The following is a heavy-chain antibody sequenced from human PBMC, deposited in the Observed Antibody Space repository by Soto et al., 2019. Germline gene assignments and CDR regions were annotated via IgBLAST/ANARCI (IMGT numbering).Heavy chain of an antibody. V-gene: IGHV4-39*02. D-gene: IGHD6-19*01. CDR3: ARPIGQWLMS. J-gene: IGHJ5*02. CDR2: IYYSGST. CDR1: GASISSSSYY. Sequence: QLQLQESGPGLVKPSETLSLTCTVSGASISSSSYYWGWIRQPPGKGLEYIGNIYYSGSTYYNPSLKRRVIISVDTSKNHFSLKLSSVTAADTAVYYCARPIGQWLMSWGQGTLVTVSS.